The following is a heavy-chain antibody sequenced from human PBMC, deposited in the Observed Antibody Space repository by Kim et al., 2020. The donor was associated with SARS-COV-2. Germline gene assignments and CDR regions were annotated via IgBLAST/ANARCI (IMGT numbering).Heavy chain of an antibody. J-gene: IGHJ5*02. Sequence: SVKVSCKASGGTFSSYAISWVRQAPGQGLEWMGGIIPIFGTANYAQKFQGRVTINADESTSTAYMELNSLRSEDTAVYYCARGGGGSSSGARVNWSDPWGQGTLVTVSS. V-gene: IGHV1-69*13. CDR1: GGTFSSYA. D-gene: IGHD6-6*01. CDR2: IIPIFGTA. CDR3: ARGGGGSSSGARVNWSDP.